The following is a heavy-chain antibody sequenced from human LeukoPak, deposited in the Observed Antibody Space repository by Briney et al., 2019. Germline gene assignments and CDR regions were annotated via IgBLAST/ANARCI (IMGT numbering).Heavy chain of an antibody. V-gene: IGHV4-59*08. J-gene: IGHJ6*02. D-gene: IGHD5-12*01. CDR3: ARLYSGYEDYYYYGMDV. CDR1: GGSISSYY. Sequence: SETLSLTCTVSGGSISSYYWSWIRQPPGKGLEWIGYIYYSGSTNYNPSLKSRVTISVGTSKNQFSLKLSSVTAADTAVYYCARLYSGYEDYYYYGMDVWGQGTTVTVSS. CDR2: IYYSGST.